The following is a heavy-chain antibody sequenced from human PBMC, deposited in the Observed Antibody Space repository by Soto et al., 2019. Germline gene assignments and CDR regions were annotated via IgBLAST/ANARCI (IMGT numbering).Heavy chain of an antibody. D-gene: IGHD1-26*01. Sequence: PSETLSLTCTVSGGSISSYYWSWIRQPPGKGLEWIGYIYYSGSTNYNPSLKSRVTLSVDTSKNQFSLKLSSVTAADTAVYYCARADRGSYQLNPFDYWGQGTLVTVS. J-gene: IGHJ4*02. CDR2: IYYSGST. V-gene: IGHV4-59*01. CDR3: ARADRGSYQLNPFDY. CDR1: GGSISSYY.